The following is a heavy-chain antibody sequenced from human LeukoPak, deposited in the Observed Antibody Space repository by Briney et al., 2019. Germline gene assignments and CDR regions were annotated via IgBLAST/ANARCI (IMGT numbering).Heavy chain of an antibody. D-gene: IGHD3-10*01. J-gene: IGHJ6*04. CDR3: ARVGWWFGELVGCYYYYGMDV. V-gene: IGHV4-34*01. Sequence: SETLSLTCAVYGGSLSGYYCSWIRQPPGKGLEWIGEINHSGSTNYNPSLNSRVTISVDTSKNQFSLKLSSVTAADTAVYYCARVGWWFGELVGCYYYYGMDVWGKGTTVTVSS. CDR1: GGSLSGYY. CDR2: INHSGST.